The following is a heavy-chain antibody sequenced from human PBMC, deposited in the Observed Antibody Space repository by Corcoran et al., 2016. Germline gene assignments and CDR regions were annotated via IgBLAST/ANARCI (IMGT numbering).Heavy chain of an antibody. CDR1: GGSFSGYY. V-gene: IGHV4-34*01. J-gene: IGHJ6*02. Sequence: QVQLQQWGAGLLRPSETLSVTCAVYGGSFSGYYWSWIGQPPGKGLEWIGEINHSGSTNYNPSLKRRVTISVDTSKNQFSLKLSSVTAADTAVYYCARMQLRYGRDVWDQGTPVPVSS. D-gene: IGHD1-26*01. CDR3: ARMQLRYGRDV. CDR2: INHSGST.